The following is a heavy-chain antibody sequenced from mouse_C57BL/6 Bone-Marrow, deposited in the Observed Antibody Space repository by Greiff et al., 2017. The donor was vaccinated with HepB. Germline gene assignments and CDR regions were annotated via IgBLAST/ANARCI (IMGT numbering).Heavy chain of an antibody. V-gene: IGHV1-62-2*01. CDR2: CYPGSGSI. Sequence: QVQLQQSGAELVKPGASVKLSCKASGYTFTEYTIHWVKQRSGQGLEWIGWCYPGSGSIKYNEKFKDKATLTASKSSSTVYMERSRLTSDDSAVYFCARHVGYWGQGTTLTVSS. CDR1: GYTFTEYT. CDR3: ARHVGY. J-gene: IGHJ2*01.